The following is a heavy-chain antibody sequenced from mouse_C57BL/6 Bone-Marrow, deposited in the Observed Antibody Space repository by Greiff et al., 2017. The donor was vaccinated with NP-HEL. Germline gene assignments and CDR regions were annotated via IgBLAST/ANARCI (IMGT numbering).Heavy chain of an antibody. V-gene: IGHV5-9-1*02. CDR3: TRDAVSSRFAY. CDR2: ISSGGDYI. D-gene: IGHD1-1*01. Sequence: EVKLMESGEGLVKPGGSLKLSCAASGFTFSSYAMSWVRQTPEKRLEWVAYISSGGDYIYYADTVKGRFTISRDNARNTLYLQMSSLKSEDTAMYYCTRDAVSSRFAYWGQGTLVTVSA. J-gene: IGHJ3*01. CDR1: GFTFSSYA.